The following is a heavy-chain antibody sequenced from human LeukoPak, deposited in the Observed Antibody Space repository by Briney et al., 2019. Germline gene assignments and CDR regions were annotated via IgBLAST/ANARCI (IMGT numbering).Heavy chain of an antibody. CDR2: IYPGDSDT. CDR1: GYSFTSYW. J-gene: IGHJ4*02. CDR3: ARPIRGGSGSYYLDY. D-gene: IGHD3-10*01. Sequence: GDSLKISCKGSGYSFTSYWIGWVRQMPGKGLERMGIIYPGDSDTRYSPSFQGQVTISADKSISTAYLQWSSLKASDTAMYYCARPIRGGSGSYYLDYWGQGTLVTVSS. V-gene: IGHV5-51*01.